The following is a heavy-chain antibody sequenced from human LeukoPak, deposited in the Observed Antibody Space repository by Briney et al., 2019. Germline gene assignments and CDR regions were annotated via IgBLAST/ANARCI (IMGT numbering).Heavy chain of an antibody. CDR1: GYTFTSYA. J-gene: IGHJ4*02. D-gene: IGHD3-22*01. Sequence: GASVKVSCKASGYTFTSYAMNWVRQAPGQGLEWMGIINPSGGSTSYAQKFQGRVTMTRDTSTSTVYMELSSLRSEDTAVYYCARAGIVDWGIDYWGQGTLVTVSS. CDR3: ARAGIVDWGIDY. V-gene: IGHV1-46*01. CDR2: INPSGGST.